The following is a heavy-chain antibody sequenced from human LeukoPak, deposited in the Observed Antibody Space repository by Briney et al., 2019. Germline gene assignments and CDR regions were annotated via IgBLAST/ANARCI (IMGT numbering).Heavy chain of an antibody. D-gene: IGHD6-19*01. V-gene: IGHV3-21*01. J-gene: IGHJ4*02. CDR2: ISSSSSYI. Sequence: PGGSLRLSCAASGFTFSSYSMNWVRQAPGKGLEWVSSISSSSSYIYYADSVKGRFTISRDNAKNSLYLQMNSLRAEDTAVYYCARGPGYSSGWFPGVYWGQGTLVTVSS. CDR1: GFTFSSYS. CDR3: ARGPGYSSGWFPGVY.